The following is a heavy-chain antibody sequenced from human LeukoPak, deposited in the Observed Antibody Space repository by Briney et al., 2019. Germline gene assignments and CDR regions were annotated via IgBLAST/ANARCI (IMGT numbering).Heavy chain of an antibody. D-gene: IGHD1-26*01. J-gene: IGHJ4*02. CDR2: ISGSGGRI. CDR3: ATSKYSGSY. Sequence: GGSLRLSCAASGFTFSSHAMSWVRQAPGKGLEWVSAISGSGGRIYYGASVKGRFTISRDNSKNTLNLQMNSLRAEDTAVYYCATSKYSGSYWGQGTLVTVSS. CDR1: GFTFSSHA. V-gene: IGHV3-23*01.